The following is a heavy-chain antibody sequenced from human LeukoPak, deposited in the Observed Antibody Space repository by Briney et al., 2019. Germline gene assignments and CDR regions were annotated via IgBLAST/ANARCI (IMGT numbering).Heavy chain of an antibody. CDR2: MNPNSGNT. D-gene: IGHD1-26*01. CDR1: GYTFTSYG. J-gene: IGHJ3*02. V-gene: IGHV1-8*03. Sequence: GASVKVSCKASGYTFTSYGISWVRQAPGQGLEWMGWMNPNSGNTGYAQKFQGRVTITRNTSISTAYMELSSLRSEDTAVYYCARGPSELGAFDIWGQGTMVTVSS. CDR3: ARGPSELGAFDI.